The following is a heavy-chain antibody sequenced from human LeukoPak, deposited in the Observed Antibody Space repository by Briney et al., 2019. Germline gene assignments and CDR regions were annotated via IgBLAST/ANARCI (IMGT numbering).Heavy chain of an antibody. D-gene: IGHD6-19*01. Sequence: GGSLRLSCAASGFTFSSYAMSWVRQAPGKGLEWVSAISGSGGSAYYADSVKGRFTTSRDNSKNTLYLQMNSLRAEDTAVYYCAKGREYSSGWDHWGQGTLVTVSS. CDR2: ISGSGGSA. CDR1: GFTFSSYA. J-gene: IGHJ4*02. V-gene: IGHV3-23*01. CDR3: AKGREYSSGWDH.